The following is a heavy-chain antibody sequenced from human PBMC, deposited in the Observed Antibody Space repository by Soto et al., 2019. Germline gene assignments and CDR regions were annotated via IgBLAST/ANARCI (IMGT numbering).Heavy chain of an antibody. V-gene: IGHV4-39*01. J-gene: IGHJ6*02. CDR2: IYSSGST. D-gene: IGHD3-10*01. CDR3: TRRRFGVRGVTNMDV. Sequence: WETLSLTCAVSGFAICGIGYFWGCIRQSPGTGLEWLGTIYSSGSTYYNPSLKSRITMSLDTSKNQFSPNLGSVTAADTAVYYCTRRRFGVRGVTNMDVWGQRTTVTVSS. CDR1: GFAICGIGYF.